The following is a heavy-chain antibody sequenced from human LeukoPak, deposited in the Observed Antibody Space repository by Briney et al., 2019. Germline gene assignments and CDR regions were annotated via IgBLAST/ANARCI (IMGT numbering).Heavy chain of an antibody. CDR2: IWYDGSNK. D-gene: IGHD3-16*01. CDR3: AKDDGGGEMGFNY. CDR1: GFTFSSYG. V-gene: IGHV3-33*06. Sequence: GRSLRLSCAASGFTFSSYGMHWARQAPGKRLEWVAVIWYDGSNKYYADSVKGRFTISRDNSKNTLYLQMNSLRAEDTAVYYCAKDDGGGEMGFNYWGQGTLVTVSS. J-gene: IGHJ4*02.